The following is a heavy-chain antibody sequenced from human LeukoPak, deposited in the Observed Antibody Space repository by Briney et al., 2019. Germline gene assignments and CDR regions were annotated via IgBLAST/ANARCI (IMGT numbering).Heavy chain of an antibody. CDR2: INPNSGGT. CDR1: GYTFTGYY. J-gene: IGHJ6*03. Sequence: ASVKVSCKASGYTFTGYYMHWVRQAPGQGLEWMGWINPNSGGTNYAQKFQGRVTMTRDTSISTAYMELSRPRSDDTAVYYCARASIVVYYYYMDVWGKGTTVTVSS. CDR3: ARASIVVYYYYMDV. D-gene: IGHD2-15*01. V-gene: IGHV1-2*02.